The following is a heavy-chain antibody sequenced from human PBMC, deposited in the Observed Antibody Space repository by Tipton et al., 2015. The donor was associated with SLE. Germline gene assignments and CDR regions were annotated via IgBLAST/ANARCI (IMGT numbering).Heavy chain of an antibody. J-gene: IGHJ4*02. CDR2: IHHDGGT. D-gene: IGHD2-8*01. CDR3: TKDYYKWSRDY. CDR1: GYSITSDNY. Sequence: GLVKPSETLSLTCTVSGYSITSDNYWGWIRQPPGKGLEWIGSIHHDGGTYYNPSRKSRVTMSVDTSKSQFSLNLKSVTATDTAVYYCTKDYYKWSRDYWGQGALVTVSS. V-gene: IGHV4-38-2*02.